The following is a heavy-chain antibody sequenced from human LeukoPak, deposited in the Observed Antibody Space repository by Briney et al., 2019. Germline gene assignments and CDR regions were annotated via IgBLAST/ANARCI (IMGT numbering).Heavy chain of an antibody. CDR2: ISSSGSTI. V-gene: IGHV3-48*03. CDR1: GFTFSSYE. J-gene: IGHJ4*02. D-gene: IGHD2-2*01. CDR3: ARIASQTHDY. Sequence: GGSLRLSCAASGFTFSSYEMNWVRQAPGKGLEWVSYISSSGSTIYYADSVKGRFTISRDNAKNSLYLQMNSLRAEDTAVHYCARIASQTHDYWGQGTLVTVSS.